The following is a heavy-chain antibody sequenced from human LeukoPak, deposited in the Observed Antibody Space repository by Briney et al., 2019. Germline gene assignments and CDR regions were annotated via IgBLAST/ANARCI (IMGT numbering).Heavy chain of an antibody. CDR3: AGDRSSSGWYYFDY. CDR1: GGSISSSDW. D-gene: IGHD6-19*01. V-gene: IGHV4-4*02. CDR2: IYHSGST. Sequence: SETLSLTCAVSGGSISSSDWWSWVRQPPGKGLEWIGEIYHSGSTNYNPSPKSRVTISVGKSKNQFSLKLSSVTAADTAVYYCAGDRSSSGWYYFDYWGQGTLVTVSS. J-gene: IGHJ4*02.